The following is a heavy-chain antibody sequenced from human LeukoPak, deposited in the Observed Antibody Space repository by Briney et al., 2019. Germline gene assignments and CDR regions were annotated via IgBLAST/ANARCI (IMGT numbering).Heavy chain of an antibody. D-gene: IGHD2-2*01. J-gene: IGHJ4*02. CDR1: GFTFSSYG. CDR2: ISYDGSNK. Sequence: GGSLRLSCAASGFTFSSYGMHWVRQAPGKGLEWVAVISYDGSNKYYADSVKGRFTISRDNSKNTLYLQMNSLRAEDTAVYYCAKDSWTMPFDYWGQGTLVTVSS. V-gene: IGHV3-30*18. CDR3: AKDSWTMPFDY.